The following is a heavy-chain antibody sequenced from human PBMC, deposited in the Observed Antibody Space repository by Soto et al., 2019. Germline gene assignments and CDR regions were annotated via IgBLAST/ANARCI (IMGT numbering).Heavy chain of an antibody. D-gene: IGHD3-16*01. J-gene: IGHJ6*04. Sequence: QVQLVESGGGVVQPGRSLRLSCAASGFTFSSYGMHWVRQAPGKGLEWVAVIWYDGSNKYYADSVKGRFTISRDNSKNTLYLQMNSLRAEDTAVYYCAREDLAKIRAGLDVWGKGTTVTVSS. V-gene: IGHV3-33*01. CDR3: AREDLAKIRAGLDV. CDR1: GFTFSSYG. CDR2: IWYDGSNK.